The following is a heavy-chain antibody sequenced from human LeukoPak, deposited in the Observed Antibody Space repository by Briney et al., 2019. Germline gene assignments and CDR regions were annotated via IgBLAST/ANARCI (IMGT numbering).Heavy chain of an antibody. J-gene: IGHJ4*02. V-gene: IGHV3-53*01. CDR1: VFIVTNNY. Sequence: PGGSLRLSCAVSVFIVTNNYMSWVRQAPGKGLEWVSVFYVGGATYYADSVKGRFTISRDNSENTLYLQMKRPRAEDTAVYYCARGDGYNFFDYWGQGTLVTVSS. CDR3: ARGDGYNFFDY. D-gene: IGHD5-24*01. CDR2: FYVGGAT.